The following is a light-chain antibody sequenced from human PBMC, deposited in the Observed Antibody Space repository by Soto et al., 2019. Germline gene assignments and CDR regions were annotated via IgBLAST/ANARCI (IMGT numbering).Light chain of an antibody. Sequence: IQFTQSPSSLSASVGDRVTITCRASQGISSYLGWYQQKPGKATNLMIYAASTLQSGVPSRFSGSGAGTDFTLTFSSLQSEDFAAYYCQQSFSTHALTFGGGTKVDIK. CDR3: QQSFSTHALT. CDR1: QGISSY. CDR2: AAS. V-gene: IGKV1-39*01. J-gene: IGKJ4*01.